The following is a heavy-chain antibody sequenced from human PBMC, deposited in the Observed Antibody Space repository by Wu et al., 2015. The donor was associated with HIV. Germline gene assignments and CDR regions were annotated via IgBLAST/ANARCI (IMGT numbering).Heavy chain of an antibody. V-gene: IGHV4-38-2*02. CDR3: AGQWDERASHI. CDR2: HYTGRI. J-gene: IGHJ3*02. CDR1: DSSMATRWF. Sequence: QVQLKESGPGLVRPLETLSLNCTVSDSSMATRWFWGWIRLPPEREPEWIGAYHYTGRIYYNPSLDSRVTISVDTSKRILSLTLKSVTAADTAEYFCAGQWDERASHIWGRGTVVIVSS. D-gene: IGHD1-26*01.